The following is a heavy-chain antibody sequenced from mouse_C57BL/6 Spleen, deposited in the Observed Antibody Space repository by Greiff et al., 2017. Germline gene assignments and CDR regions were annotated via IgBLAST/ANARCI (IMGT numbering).Heavy chain of an antibody. CDR3: ARCDYDDHCDFDY. Sequence: QVQLQQPGAELVKPGASVKMSCKASGYTFTSYWITWVKQRPGQGLEWIGDIYPGSGSTNYNEKFKSKATLTLDTSSSTTYMQLSSLTSEDAAVYYCARCDYDDHCDFDYWGQGTTLTVSS. V-gene: IGHV1-55*01. J-gene: IGHJ2*01. CDR1: GYTFTSYW. D-gene: IGHD2-13*01. CDR2: IYPGSGST.